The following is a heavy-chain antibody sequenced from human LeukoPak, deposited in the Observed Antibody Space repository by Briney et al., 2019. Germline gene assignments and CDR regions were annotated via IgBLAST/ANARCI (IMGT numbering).Heavy chain of an antibody. CDR1: GFTFSSYE. D-gene: IGHD2-2*01. CDR2: ISSSGSTI. V-gene: IGHV3-48*03. Sequence: GGSLRLSCAASGFTFSSYEMNWVRQAPGKGLEWVSHISSSGSTIYYADSVKGRFTISRDNAKNSLYLQMNSLRAEDTAVYYCARTIYCTSTSCFDYYYYGMDVWGKGTTVTVSS. J-gene: IGHJ6*04. CDR3: ARTIYCTSTSCFDYYYYGMDV.